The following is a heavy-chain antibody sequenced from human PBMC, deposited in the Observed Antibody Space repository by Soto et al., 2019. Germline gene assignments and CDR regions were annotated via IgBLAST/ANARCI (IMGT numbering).Heavy chain of an antibody. V-gene: IGHV3-23*01. D-gene: IGHD1-26*01. CDR3: AKAYTDSGSHDGPDVMDV. Sequence: EVQLLESGGGLVQPGGSLRLSCAAAGFTFSSYAMSWVRQAPGKGLEWVASISESGGTTYYGDSVKGRLTISRDNYKKMLYLQMNSLSAEDTALYYCAKAYTDSGSHDGPDVMDVWGQGTKV. CDR2: ISESGGTT. CDR1: GFTFSSYA. J-gene: IGHJ6*02.